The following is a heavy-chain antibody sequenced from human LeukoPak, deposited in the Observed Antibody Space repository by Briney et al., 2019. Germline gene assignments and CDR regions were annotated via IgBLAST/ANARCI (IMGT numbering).Heavy chain of an antibody. Sequence: SGPTLVKPTQTLTLTCTFSGFSLSTSGVGVGWIRQPPGKALEWLALIYWDDDKRYSPSLKSRLTITKDTSKNQVVLTMTNMDPVDTATYYCAHREEWSSLLWFGSEGHDAFDIWGQGTMVTVSS. CDR3: AHREEWSSLLWFGSEGHDAFDI. CDR2: IYWDDDK. D-gene: IGHD3-10*01. J-gene: IGHJ3*02. V-gene: IGHV2-5*02. CDR1: GFSLSTSGVG.